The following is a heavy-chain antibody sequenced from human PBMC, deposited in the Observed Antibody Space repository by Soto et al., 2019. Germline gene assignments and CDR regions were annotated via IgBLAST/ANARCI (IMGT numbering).Heavy chain of an antibody. CDR3: SQYYYDSSGHYDAFDI. J-gene: IGHJ3*02. CDR2: IKSKTDGGTT. D-gene: IGHD3-22*01. V-gene: IGHV3-15*07. Sequence: EVQLVESGGGLVKPGGSLRLSCAASGFTFSNAWMNWVRQAPGKGLEWVGRIKSKTDGGTTDYAAPVKGRFTISRDDSKNTLYLQMNSLKTEDTAVYYCSQYYYDSSGHYDAFDIWGQGTMVTVSS. CDR1: GFTFSNAW.